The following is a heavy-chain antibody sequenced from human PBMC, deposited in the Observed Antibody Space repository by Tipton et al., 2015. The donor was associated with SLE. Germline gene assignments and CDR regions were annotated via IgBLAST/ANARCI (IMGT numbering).Heavy chain of an antibody. Sequence: LRLSCTVSGGSISSGGYYWSWIRQHPGKGLEWIGYIYYSGSTYYNPSLKSRVTISVDTSKNQFSLKLSSVTAADTAVYYCARGAITMSGGFDYWGQGTLVTVSS. CDR1: GGSISSGGYY. CDR2: IYYSGST. V-gene: IGHV4-31*03. J-gene: IGHJ4*02. D-gene: IGHD3-22*01. CDR3: ARGAITMSGGFDY.